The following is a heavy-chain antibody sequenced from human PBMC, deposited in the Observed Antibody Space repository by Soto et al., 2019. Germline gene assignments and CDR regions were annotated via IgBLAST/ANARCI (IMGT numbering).Heavy chain of an antibody. D-gene: IGHD2-8*01. CDR1: GFSVSDNY. CDR2: IYSGGNT. CDR3: VREGTYGRRYYDD. V-gene: IGHV3-66*01. J-gene: IGHJ4*02. Sequence: EVQVVESGGGLVQPGGSLRLSCAASGFSVSDNYKAWVRRAPGKGLEWISAIYSGGNTYYADSVQGRFTISRDDSKNTLYLQLNSLRAEDTSIYYCVREGTYGRRYYDDWGQGTLVTVSS.